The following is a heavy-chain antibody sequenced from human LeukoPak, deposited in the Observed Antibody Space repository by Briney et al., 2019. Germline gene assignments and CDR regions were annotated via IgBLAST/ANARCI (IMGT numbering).Heavy chain of an antibody. CDR2: ISWNSGSI. CDR3: AKMARLRYFDY. D-gene: IGHD6-19*01. J-gene: IGHJ4*02. CDR1: GFTFDDYA. Sequence: GGSLRLSWAASGFTFDDYAMHWVRQAPGKGLEWVSGISWNSGSIGYADSVKGRFTISRDNAKNSLYLQMNSLRAEDTALYYCAKMARLRYFDYWGQGTLVTVSS. V-gene: IGHV3-9*01.